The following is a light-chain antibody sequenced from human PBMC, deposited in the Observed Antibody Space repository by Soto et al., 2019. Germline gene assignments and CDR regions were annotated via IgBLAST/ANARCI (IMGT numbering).Light chain of an antibody. Sequence: DIGFTLCLGTLSLTPWERATLSCRASQSVSSYLAWYQQKPGQAPRLLIYDASNRATGIPARFSGSGSGTDFTLTISSLEPEDFAVYYCPQCSTWTFGHGTKVDIK. CDR2: DAS. CDR1: QSVSSY. J-gene: IGKJ1*01. V-gene: IGKV3-11*01. CDR3: PQCSTWT.